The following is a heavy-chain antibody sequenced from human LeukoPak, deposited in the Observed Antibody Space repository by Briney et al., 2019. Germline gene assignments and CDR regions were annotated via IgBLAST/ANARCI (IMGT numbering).Heavy chain of an antibody. V-gene: IGHV3-48*02. J-gene: IGHJ4*02. CDR1: GFTFSSYS. CDR3: ARDRHSGWRYYFDY. Sequence: PGGSLRLSCAGSGFTFSSYSMNWVRQAPGKGLEWVSYISSSSSTIYYADSVKGRFTISRDNAKNSLYLQMNSLRDEDTAVYYCARDRHSGWRYYFDYWGQGTLVTVSS. CDR2: ISSSSSTI. D-gene: IGHD6-19*01.